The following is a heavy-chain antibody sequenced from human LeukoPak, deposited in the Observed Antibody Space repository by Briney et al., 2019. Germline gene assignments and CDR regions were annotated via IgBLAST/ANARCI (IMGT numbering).Heavy chain of an antibody. J-gene: IGHJ3*02. Sequence: GGSLRLSCAASGFTFSSYEMNWVRQALGKGLEWVSYISSSGSTIYYADSVKGRFTISRDNSKNTLYLQMNSLRAEDTAVYYCAKDRQYYYDSRTNAFDIWGQGTMVTVSS. CDR2: ISSSGSTI. D-gene: IGHD3-22*01. CDR1: GFTFSSYE. CDR3: AKDRQYYYDSRTNAFDI. V-gene: IGHV3-48*03.